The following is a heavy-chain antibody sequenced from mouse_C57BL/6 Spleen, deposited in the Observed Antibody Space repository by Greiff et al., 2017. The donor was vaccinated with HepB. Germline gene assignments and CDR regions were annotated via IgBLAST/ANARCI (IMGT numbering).Heavy chain of an antibody. CDR2: IHPNSGST. CDR1: GYTFTSYW. CDR3: ARHYYGSSYGFAY. Sequence: QVQLQQPGAELLKPGASVKLSCKASGYTFTSYWMHWVKQRPGQGLEWIGMIHPNSGSTNYNEKFKSKATLTVDKSSSTAYMQLSSLTSEDSAVYYCARHYYGSSYGFAYWGQGTLVTVSA. D-gene: IGHD1-1*01. J-gene: IGHJ3*01. V-gene: IGHV1-64*01.